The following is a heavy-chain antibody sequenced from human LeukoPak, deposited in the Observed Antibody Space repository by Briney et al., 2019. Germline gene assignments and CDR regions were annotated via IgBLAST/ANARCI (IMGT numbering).Heavy chain of an antibody. CDR3: ARDSEGSDAFDI. V-gene: IGHV4-38-2*02. CDR2: IYQSETA. CDR1: GYSISSGYF. Sequence: SETLSLTCTVSGYSISSGYFWGWMRQPPGKGLEWIGSIYQSETAHYNPSLKSRVTISVDTSKNQFSLKLSSVTAADTAVYYCARDSEGSDAFDIWGQGTMVTVSS. D-gene: IGHD1-14*01. J-gene: IGHJ3*02.